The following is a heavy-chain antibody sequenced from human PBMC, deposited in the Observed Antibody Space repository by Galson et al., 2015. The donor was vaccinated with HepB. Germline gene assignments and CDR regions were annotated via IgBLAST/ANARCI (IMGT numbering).Heavy chain of an antibody. V-gene: IGHV3-74*01. D-gene: IGHD6-19*01. Sequence: SLRLSCAASGFTFSSYWMHWVRQAPGKGLVWVSRINSDGSSTSYADSVKGRFTISRDNAKNTLYLQMNSLRAEDTAVYYCARADGWYFYAFDIWGQGTMVTVSS. J-gene: IGHJ3*02. CDR3: ARADGWYFYAFDI. CDR2: INSDGSST. CDR1: GFTFSSYW.